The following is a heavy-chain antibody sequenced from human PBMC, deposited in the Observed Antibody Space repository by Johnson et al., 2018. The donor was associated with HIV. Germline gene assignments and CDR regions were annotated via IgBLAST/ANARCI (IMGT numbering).Heavy chain of an antibody. J-gene: IGHJ3*02. CDR2: ISSYGGNI. CDR1: GFTFSSYA. CDR3: ARVRDRGARDDALDI. Sequence: QVQLMESGGGVVQPGRSLRLSCAASGFTFSSYAMHWVRQALGKGLEWVALISSYGGNIYYTDSVKGRFTISRDNSKNSLYLQMNSLRREDTAVYYCARVRDRGARDDALDIWGQGTMVTVSS. V-gene: IGHV3-30-3*01. D-gene: IGHD3-10*01.